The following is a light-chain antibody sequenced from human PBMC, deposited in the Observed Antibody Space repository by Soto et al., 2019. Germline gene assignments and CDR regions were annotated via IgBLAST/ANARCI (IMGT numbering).Light chain of an antibody. CDR3: QSYDISLSVVV. CDR1: SSKIGAGYD. Sequence: QSVLTQPPSVSGAPGQRATISCTGSSSKIGAGYDVHWYQQLPGAAPKLLISGNTNRPSGVPDRFSGSKSGTSASLAITGLQAEDEADYYCQSYDISLSVVVFGGGTQLTVL. J-gene: IGLJ2*01. CDR2: GNT. V-gene: IGLV1-40*01.